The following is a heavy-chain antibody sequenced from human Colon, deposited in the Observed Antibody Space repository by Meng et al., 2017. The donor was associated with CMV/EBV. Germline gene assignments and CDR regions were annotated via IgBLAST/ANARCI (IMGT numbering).Heavy chain of an antibody. CDR1: GFIFSDRY. D-gene: IGHD3-10*01. CDR2: ITNKPNIYAT. J-gene: IGHJ6*02. V-gene: IGHV3-72*01. CDR3: TSGSGSYYGMDV. Sequence: GGSLRLSCVASGFIFSDRYMERVRQAPGKGLEWVGRITNKPNIYATQYAASVKGRFTISRDDSRNSLYLQMSRLRIEDSAVYFCTSGSGSYYGMDVWGRGTTVTVSS.